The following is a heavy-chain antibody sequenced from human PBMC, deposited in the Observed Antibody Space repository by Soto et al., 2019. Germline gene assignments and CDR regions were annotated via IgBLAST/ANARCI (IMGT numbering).Heavy chain of an antibody. CDR1: GFTFSSYW. CDR3: ARGTHLVVAARGGRAFDI. J-gene: IGHJ3*02. CDR2: IKQDGSEK. Sequence: GGSLRLSCAASGFTFSSYWMSWVRQAPGKGLEWVANIKQDGSEKYYVDSVKGRFTISRDNAKNSLYLQMNSLRAEDTAVYYCARGTHLVVAARGGRAFDIWGQGTMVTVSS. D-gene: IGHD2-15*01. V-gene: IGHV3-7*01.